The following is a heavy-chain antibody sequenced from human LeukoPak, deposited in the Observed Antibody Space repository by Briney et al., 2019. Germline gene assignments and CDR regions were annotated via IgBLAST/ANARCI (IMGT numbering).Heavy chain of an antibody. CDR3: ARESVAARREAAIDY. D-gene: IGHD6-6*01. CDR2: IIPIFGTA. J-gene: IGHJ4*02. Sequence: SVKVSCKSSGGTFSSYAISWVRQARGQGREWMGGIIPIFGTANYAQKFQGRVTITTDESTSKAYMERSSLRSEDTAVYSCARESVAARREAAIDYWGQGTLVTVSS. V-gene: IGHV1-69*05. CDR1: GGTFSSYA.